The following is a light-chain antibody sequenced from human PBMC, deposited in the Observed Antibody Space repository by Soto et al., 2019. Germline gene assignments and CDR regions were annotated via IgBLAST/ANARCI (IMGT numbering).Light chain of an antibody. CDR1: QSVSSY. Sequence: EIVMTQSPATLSVSPGERATLSCRASQSVSSYLAWYQQKPGQAPRLLIYDASNRATGIPARFSGSGSGTDFTLTISSLEPEDFAVYYCQQRSNWPPVFGQGTRLEI. CDR3: QQRSNWPPV. V-gene: IGKV3-11*01. CDR2: DAS. J-gene: IGKJ5*01.